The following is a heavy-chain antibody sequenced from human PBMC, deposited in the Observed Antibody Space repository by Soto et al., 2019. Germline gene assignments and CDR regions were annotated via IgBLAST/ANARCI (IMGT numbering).Heavy chain of an antibody. J-gene: IGHJ3*02. CDR2: INSDGSST. V-gene: IGHV3-74*01. CDR3: AKRNYYDGSGYYGAFDI. CDR1: GFTFNSYW. D-gene: IGHD3-22*01. Sequence: PGGSLRLSGAASGFTFNSYWMHWVRQTPVKGLVWVSDINSDGSSTRYADSVKGRFIISRDNAKNMLYLQMNSLRAEDTAVYYCAKRNYYDGSGYYGAFDIWGQGTMVTVSS.